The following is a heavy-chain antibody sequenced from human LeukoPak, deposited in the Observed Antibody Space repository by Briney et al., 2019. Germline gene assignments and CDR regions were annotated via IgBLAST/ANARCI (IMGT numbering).Heavy chain of an antibody. V-gene: IGHV1-46*01. D-gene: IGHD3-3*01. CDR2: INPSGGST. CDR1: GYTFTSYY. Sequence: ASVKVSCKASGYTFTSYYMHWVRQAPGQGLEWMGIINPSGGSTSYAQKFQGRVTMTRDTSTSTVYMELSSLGSEDTAVYYCARALRFLEWLDYWGQGTLVTVSS. J-gene: IGHJ4*02. CDR3: ARALRFLEWLDY.